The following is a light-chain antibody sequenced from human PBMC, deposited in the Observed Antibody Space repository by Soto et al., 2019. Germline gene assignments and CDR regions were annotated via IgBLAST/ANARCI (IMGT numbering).Light chain of an antibody. CDR2: RDN. CDR3: ATWVDSLNGWV. CDR1: SSNIGSNT. Sequence: QSVLTQPPSASGTPGQRVTISCSGSSSNIGSNTVNWYQHLPGTAPTLLIFRDNEWPSGVPDRFSGSKSGTSASLAISGLQSEDEADYYCATWVDSLNGWVFGGGTQLTVL. V-gene: IGLV1-44*01. J-gene: IGLJ3*02.